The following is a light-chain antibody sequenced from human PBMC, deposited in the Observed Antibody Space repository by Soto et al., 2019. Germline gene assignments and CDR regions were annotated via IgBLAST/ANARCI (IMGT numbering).Light chain of an antibody. CDR1: QTVTNNY. CDR3: QQDGSSPLFT. Sequence: EIVLTQSPGTLSLSPGERATLSCRASQTVTNNYLAWYQQKPGLAPRLLIFGASSRATGIPDRFGGSGSGTDFTLTISSQEPEDFAVYYCQQDGSSPLFTFGPGDKVDFK. V-gene: IGKV3-20*01. J-gene: IGKJ3*01. CDR2: GAS.